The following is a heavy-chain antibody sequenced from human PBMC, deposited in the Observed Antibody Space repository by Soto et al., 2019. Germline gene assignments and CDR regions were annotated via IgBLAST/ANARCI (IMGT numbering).Heavy chain of an antibody. V-gene: IGHV1-18*04. Sequence: ASVKVSCKASGYTFTSYGISWVRQAPGQGLEWMGWISAYNGNTNYAQKLQGRVTMTTDTSTSTAYMELRSLRSDDTAVYYCAGSSLFSGRQGGMDVWGQGTTVTVSS. CDR3: AGSSLFSGRQGGMDV. D-gene: IGHD3-10*01. J-gene: IGHJ6*02. CDR2: ISAYNGNT. CDR1: GYTFTSYG.